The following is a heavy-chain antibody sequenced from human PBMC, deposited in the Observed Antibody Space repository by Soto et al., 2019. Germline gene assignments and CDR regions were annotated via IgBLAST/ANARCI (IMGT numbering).Heavy chain of an antibody. CDR1: GFTFSSYW. CDR3: AREVIITMVRGVIIGGWFDP. CDR2: IKQDGSEK. Sequence: EVQLVESGGGLVQPGGSLRLSCAASGFTFSSYWMSWVRQAPGKGLEWVANIKQDGSEKYYVDSVKGRFTISRDNAKNSLYLQMNSLRAEDTAVYYCAREVIITMVRGVIIGGWFDPWGQGTLVTVSS. D-gene: IGHD3-10*01. J-gene: IGHJ5*02. V-gene: IGHV3-7*01.